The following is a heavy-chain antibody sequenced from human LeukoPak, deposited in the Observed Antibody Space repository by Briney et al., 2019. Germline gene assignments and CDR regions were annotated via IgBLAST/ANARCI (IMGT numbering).Heavy chain of an antibody. V-gene: IGHV3-11*04. CDR3: ARDSGYSGNSGYFDY. Sequence: GGSLRLSCAASGFTFSDYYMSWIRQAPGKGLEWVSYISSRSTTIYNADSVKGRFTISRDNAKNSLYLQMNSLRAEDTAVYYCARDSGYSGNSGYFDYWGQGTLVTVSS. J-gene: IGHJ4*02. D-gene: IGHD4-23*01. CDR1: GFTFSDYY. CDR2: ISSRSTTI.